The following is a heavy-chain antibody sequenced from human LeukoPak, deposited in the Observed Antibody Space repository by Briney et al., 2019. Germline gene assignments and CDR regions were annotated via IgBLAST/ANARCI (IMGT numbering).Heavy chain of an antibody. Sequence: GGPLRLPCAASGFTFSSYGMRWVRQAPGKGLEWVAVISYDGSNKYYADSVKGRFTISRENSKNTMSLKMNSLRGEDTAVYYCAKGDHVLLWFGESGNAFDIWGQGTMVTVSS. D-gene: IGHD3-10*01. J-gene: IGHJ3*02. CDR2: ISYDGSNK. V-gene: IGHV3-30*18. CDR3: AKGDHVLLWFGESGNAFDI. CDR1: GFTFSSYG.